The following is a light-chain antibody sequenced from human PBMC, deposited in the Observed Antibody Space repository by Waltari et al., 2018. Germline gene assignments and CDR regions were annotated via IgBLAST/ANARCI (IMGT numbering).Light chain of an antibody. CDR2: LGS. CDR1: QSLLHSNGDNY. J-gene: IGKJ1*01. V-gene: IGKV2-28*01. Sequence: EIVMTQSPLSLPVTPGEPASISCRSSQSLLHSNGDNYWDWYLQKPGQSPQLLIYLGSSRATGVPDRFGGSGSGTDFTLKISRVEAEDVGVYYCMQALQIPWTFGQGTKVEIK. CDR3: MQALQIPWT.